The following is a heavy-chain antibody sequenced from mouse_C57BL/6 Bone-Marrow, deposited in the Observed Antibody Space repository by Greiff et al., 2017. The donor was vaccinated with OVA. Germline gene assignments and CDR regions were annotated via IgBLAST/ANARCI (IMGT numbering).Heavy chain of an antibody. J-gene: IGHJ2*01. V-gene: IGHV1-50*01. Sequence: QVQLQQPGAELVKPGASVKLSCKASGYTFTSYWMQWVKQRPGQGLEWIGEIDPSDSYTNYNQKFKGKATLTVDTSSSTAYMQLSSLTSEDSAVYYCARGTFDGWGKGTTLTVSS. CDR3: ARGTFDG. CDR2: IDPSDSYT. CDR1: GYTFTSYW.